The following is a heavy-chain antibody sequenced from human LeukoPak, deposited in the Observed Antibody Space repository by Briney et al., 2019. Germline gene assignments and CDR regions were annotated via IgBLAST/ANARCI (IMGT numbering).Heavy chain of an antibody. D-gene: IGHD6-13*01. CDR1: GFTVSSNY. Sequence: GGSLRLSCAASGFTVSSNYMSWVRQAPGKGLEWVSVFYSGVSTYYADSVKDRFTISRDDSKNTLYLQMNSLRAEDTAVYYCARALAAGAYYFDSWGHGTLVTVSS. V-gene: IGHV3-53*01. J-gene: IGHJ4*01. CDR3: ARALAAGAYYFDS. CDR2: FYSGVST.